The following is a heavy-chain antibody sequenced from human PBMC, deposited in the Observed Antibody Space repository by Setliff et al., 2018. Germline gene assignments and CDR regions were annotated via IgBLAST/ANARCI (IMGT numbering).Heavy chain of an antibody. CDR3: VRSSAPQVVLAADFDF. Sequence: GASVKVSCKASGYIFTTYGFNWVRQAPGQGLEWMGMISTYTGKTTYAQKFQGRVTMTTDTSATTVYMELQSLRSDDTAVYYCVRSSAPQVVLAADFDFWGQGTPVTVSS. CDR2: ISTYTGKT. J-gene: IGHJ4*02. V-gene: IGHV1-18*01. D-gene: IGHD6-19*01. CDR1: GYIFTTYG.